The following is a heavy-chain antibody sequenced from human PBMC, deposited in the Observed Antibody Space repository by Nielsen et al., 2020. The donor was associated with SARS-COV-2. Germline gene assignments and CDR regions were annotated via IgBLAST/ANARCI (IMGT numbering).Heavy chain of an antibody. Sequence: GSLRLSCAVSGGSISSNNWWSWVRQPPGKGLEWIGEIYHRGSTNYSPSLKTRVTISVDKSKNQFSLKLRFVTAADTAVYYCARGGDWDGWFDPWGQGTLVTVSS. CDR2: IYHRGST. D-gene: IGHD3-16*01. J-gene: IGHJ5*02. CDR1: GGSISSNNW. CDR3: ARGGDWDGWFDP. V-gene: IGHV4-4*02.